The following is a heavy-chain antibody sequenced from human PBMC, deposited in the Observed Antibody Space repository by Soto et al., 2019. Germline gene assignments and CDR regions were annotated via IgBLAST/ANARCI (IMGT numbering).Heavy chain of an antibody. J-gene: IGHJ6*02. CDR1: GGTFSKYA. Sequence: QVQLVQSGAEMQQPGASVRVSCKASGGTFSKYAFSWVRQAPGQGLEWLGGTIPMFGTPNYAQEFQGRGAISADESTATVYMELSSLRAEDTSVDFCASPLRDRNYYYGMAVWGQGTTVSVSS. V-gene: IGHV1-69*01. CDR3: ASPLRDRNYYYGMAV. D-gene: IGHD4-17*01. CDR2: TIPMFGTP.